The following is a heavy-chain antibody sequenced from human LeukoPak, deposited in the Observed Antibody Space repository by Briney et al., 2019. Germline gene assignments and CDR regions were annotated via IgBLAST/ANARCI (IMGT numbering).Heavy chain of an antibody. CDR1: GGSISSSSYY. CDR2: IYYSGST. J-gene: IGHJ4*02. CDR3: ARDLGGSFDY. Sequence: SGTLSLTCTVSGGSISSSSYYWGWIRQPPGKGLEWIGSIYYSGSTYYNPFLKSRVTISVDTSKNQFSLKLSSVTAADTAVYYCARDLGGSFDYWGQGTLVTVSS. D-gene: IGHD3-10*01. V-gene: IGHV4-39*07.